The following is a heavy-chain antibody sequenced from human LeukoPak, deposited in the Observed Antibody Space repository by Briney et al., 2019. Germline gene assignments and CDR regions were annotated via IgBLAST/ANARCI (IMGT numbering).Heavy chain of an antibody. CDR3: ARVSTEWIAAAGTHWFDP. V-gene: IGHV4-59*01. CDR2: IYYSGST. Sequence: SETLSLTCTVSGGSISSYYWSWIRQPPGKGLEWIGYIYYSGSTNCNPSLKSRVTISVDTSKNQFSLKLSSVTAADTAVYYCARVSTEWIAAAGTHWFDPWGQGTLVTVSS. D-gene: IGHD6-13*01. CDR1: GGSISSYY. J-gene: IGHJ5*02.